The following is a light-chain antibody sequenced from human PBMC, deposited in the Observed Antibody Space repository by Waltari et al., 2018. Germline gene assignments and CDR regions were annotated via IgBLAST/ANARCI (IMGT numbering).Light chain of an antibody. J-gene: IGKJ1*01. CDR2: GAS. V-gene: IGKV3-20*01. CDR3: QHYVRLPAT. CDR1: QCVSRS. Sequence: IVLTQSPGTLSLSPGERAPLSCRASQCVSRSLAWYQQKPGHAPQLLIYGASTRAPGIPDRFTGSGSGTGFSLTISSLEPEDFAIYFCQHYVRLPATFGQGTKVEIK.